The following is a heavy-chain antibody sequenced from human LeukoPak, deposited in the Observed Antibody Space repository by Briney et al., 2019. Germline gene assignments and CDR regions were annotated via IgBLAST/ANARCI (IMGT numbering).Heavy chain of an antibody. V-gene: IGHV3-21*01. CDR3: ARGYCSGGNCYSTDY. D-gene: IGHD2-15*01. J-gene: IGHJ4*02. CDR2: ISSSSSYI. CDR1: GFTFTSYS. Sequence: GGSLRLSCAASGFTFTSYSMNWVRQAPGKGLEWVSSISSSSSYIHYADSVKGRFTITRDNAKNSLYLQMSSLRAEDTAVYYCARGYCSGGNCYSTDYWGQGTLVTVSS.